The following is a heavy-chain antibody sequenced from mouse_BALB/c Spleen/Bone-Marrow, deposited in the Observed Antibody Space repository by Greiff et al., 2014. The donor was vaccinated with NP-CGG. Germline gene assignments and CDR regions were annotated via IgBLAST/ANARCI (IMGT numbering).Heavy chain of an antibody. D-gene: IGHD2-2*01. J-gene: IGHJ1*01. V-gene: IGHV1S41*01. CDR2: IAPGSGST. CDR3: ARERYGYDGWYFDV. Sequence: DLVKPGASVKLSCKTSGYTFNNYWINWIKQRPGQGLEWLGRIAPGSGSTYYNEMFKVKAPLTVDTSSSTAYIQLSSLSSEDSAVYFCARERYGYDGWYFDVWGAGTTVTVSS. CDR1: GYTFNNYW.